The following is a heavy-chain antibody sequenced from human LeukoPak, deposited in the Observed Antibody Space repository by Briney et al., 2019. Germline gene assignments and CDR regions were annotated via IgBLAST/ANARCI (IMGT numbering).Heavy chain of an antibody. V-gene: IGHV1-3*01. J-gene: IGHJ4*02. CDR3: ARGNYGDYLTFDY. D-gene: IGHD4-17*01. CDR1: GYTFTSYA. CDR2: INAGNGNT. Sequence: GASEKVSCKASGYTFTSYAMHWVRQAPGQRLEWMGWINAGNGNTKYSQKFQGRVTITRDTSASTAHMDLSSLRSEDTAVYYCARGNYGDYLTFDYWGQGTLVTVSS.